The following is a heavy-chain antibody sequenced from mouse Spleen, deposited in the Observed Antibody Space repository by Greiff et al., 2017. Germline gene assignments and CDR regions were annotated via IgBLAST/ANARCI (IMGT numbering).Heavy chain of an antibody. D-gene: IGHD6-1*01. CDR3: ARHLRQYYFDY. CDR2: ISSGGGNT. CDR1: GFTFSSYA. V-gene: IGHV5-9*04. J-gene: IGHJ2*01. Sequence: EVKLMESGGGLVKLGGSLKLSCAASGFTFSSYAMSWVRQTPEKRLEWVATISSGGGNTYYPDSVKGRFTISRDNAKNTLYLQMSSLKSEDTAMYYCARHLRQYYFDYWGQGTTLTVSS.